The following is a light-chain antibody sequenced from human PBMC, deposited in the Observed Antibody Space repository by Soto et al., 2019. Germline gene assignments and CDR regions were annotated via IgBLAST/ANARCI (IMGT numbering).Light chain of an antibody. V-gene: IGKV3-15*01. CDR1: QSVSST. Sequence: EIVMTQSPATMSVSPGERATLSCRASQSVSSTLAWYQQKPGQAPRLLMYDASTRDTGIPDRFSGSGYGTEFTLTISSLQSEDFAVYYCQQHNNWPPWTFGQGTKVEIK. CDR3: QQHNNWPPWT. CDR2: DAS. J-gene: IGKJ1*01.